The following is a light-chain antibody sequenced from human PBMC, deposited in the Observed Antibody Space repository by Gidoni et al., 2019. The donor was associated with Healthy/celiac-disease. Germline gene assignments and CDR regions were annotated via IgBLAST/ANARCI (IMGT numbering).Light chain of an antibody. J-gene: IGKJ4*01. CDR3: QQSYSTLLT. V-gene: IGKV1-39*01. CDR1: QSISSY. Sequence: DIQMTQSPSSLSASVGDRVTITCRASQSISSYLNLYHQKQGKATTLLIYGAFSLQSGVLSSFSGSGFGTDFTLTISSLQPEDFATYYCQQSYSTLLTFGGGTKVEIK. CDR2: GAF.